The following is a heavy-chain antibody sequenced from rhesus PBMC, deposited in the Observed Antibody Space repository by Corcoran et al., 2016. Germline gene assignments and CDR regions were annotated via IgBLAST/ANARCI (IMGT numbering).Heavy chain of an antibody. CDR1: GFTFDDYA. J-gene: IGHJ5-2*02. D-gene: IGHD3-3*01. V-gene: IGHV3-201*01. CDR2: ISWSGGST. CDR3: AKERDLDWVLSNHGGGSLDV. Sequence: EVQLVESGGGVVQPGGSLRLSCAASGFTFDDYAMHWSRQAPGKGLEWVSGISWSGGSTYYTDSVKGRFTNARDNAKNYLYLQMGSLRAEDTALYYCAKERDLDWVLSNHGGGSLDVWGRGVLVTVSS.